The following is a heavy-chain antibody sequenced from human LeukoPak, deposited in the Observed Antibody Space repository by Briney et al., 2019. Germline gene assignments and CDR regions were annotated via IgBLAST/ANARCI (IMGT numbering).Heavy chain of an antibody. CDR2: IYSGGST. D-gene: IGHD2-2*01. V-gene: IGHV3-53*01. CDR1: GFTFSSYG. Sequence: GGSLRLSCAVSGFTFSSYGMSWVRQAPGQGLEWVSVIYSGGSTYYADSEKGRFTISRYNSKNTLYLQMNSLRAEDTAVYYCASCRRPYCSSTSLDCWGQGTLVTVSS. J-gene: IGHJ4*02. CDR3: ASCRRPYCSSTSLDC.